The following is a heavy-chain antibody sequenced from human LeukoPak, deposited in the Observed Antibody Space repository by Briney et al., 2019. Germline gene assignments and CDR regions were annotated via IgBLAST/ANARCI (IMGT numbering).Heavy chain of an antibody. CDR1: GASTSSYY. V-gene: IGHV4-59*12. CDR2: VYYRGRT. J-gene: IGHJ4*02. D-gene: IGHD3-10*01. CDR3: ARDPYFGSGLFY. Sequence: PSETLSLTCTGSGASTSSYYWTWIRQPPGKGLEGIGSVYYRGRTNYNPPLQGRVTISVDKSKGLFSLKLTSVTTADTAVYYCARDPYFGSGLFYWGQGTLVTVSS.